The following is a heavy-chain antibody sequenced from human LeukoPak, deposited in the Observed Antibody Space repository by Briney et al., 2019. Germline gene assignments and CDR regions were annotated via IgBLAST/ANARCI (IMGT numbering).Heavy chain of an antibody. D-gene: IGHD1-14*01. V-gene: IGHV3-23*01. Sequence: GGSLRLPCAVSGLTFSSYAMSWVRQAPGKGLEWVSSITGSGTETNSADAVKGRFTISRDNSKNTLYLQMNTLRAEDTAVYYCAKGPHIRTMWLFDSWGQGSLVTVSS. CDR3: AKGPHIRTMWLFDS. J-gene: IGHJ4*02. CDR2: ITGSGTET. CDR1: GLTFSSYA.